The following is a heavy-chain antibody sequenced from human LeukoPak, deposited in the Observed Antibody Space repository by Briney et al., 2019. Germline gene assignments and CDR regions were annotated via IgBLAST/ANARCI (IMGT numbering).Heavy chain of an antibody. CDR1: GFTFASYA. J-gene: IGHJ6*02. D-gene: IGHD2-15*01. CDR2: IIPIFGTA. V-gene: IGHV1-69*01. Sequence: GGSLRLSCAASGFTFASYAISWVRQAPGQGLEWMGGIIPIFGTANYAQKFQGRVTITADESTSTAYMELSSLRSEDTAVYYCARGAGWYYGMDVWGQGTTVTVSS. CDR3: ARGAGWYYGMDV.